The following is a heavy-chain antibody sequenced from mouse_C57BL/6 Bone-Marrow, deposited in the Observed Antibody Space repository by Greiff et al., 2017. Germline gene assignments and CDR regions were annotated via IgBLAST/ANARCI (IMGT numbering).Heavy chain of an antibody. CDR2: IYPGSGNT. J-gene: IGHJ4*01. Sequence: VKLQQSGAELVRPGASVKLSCKASGYTFTDYYINWVKQRPGQGLEWIARIYPGSGNTYYNEKFKGKATLTAEKSSSPAYMQLSSLTSEDSAVYFCARWGWLLRAMDYWGQGTSVTVSS. CDR3: ARWGWLLRAMDY. CDR1: GYTFTDYY. D-gene: IGHD2-3*01. V-gene: IGHV1-76*01.